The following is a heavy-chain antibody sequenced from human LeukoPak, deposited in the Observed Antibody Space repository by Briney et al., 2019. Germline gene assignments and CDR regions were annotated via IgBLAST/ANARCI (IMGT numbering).Heavy chain of an antibody. J-gene: IGHJ2*01. Sequence: ASVKVSCKASGYTFSDYYMHWVRQAPGRGLEWMGCVNLDSGVTDYAQKFQGRITMTRDTSIGTAYMYLSSLKSDDTGIYFCAREPIRVFDYFDLWGRGTLVSVSS. V-gene: IGHV1-2*02. CDR2: VNLDSGVT. D-gene: IGHD3-9*01. CDR3: AREPIRVFDYFDL. CDR1: GYTFSDYY.